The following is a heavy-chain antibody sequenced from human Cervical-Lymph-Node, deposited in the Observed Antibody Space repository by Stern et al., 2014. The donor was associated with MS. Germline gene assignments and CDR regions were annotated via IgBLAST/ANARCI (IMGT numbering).Heavy chain of an antibody. D-gene: IGHD1-26*01. CDR1: GGSISSSGYY. V-gene: IGHV4-61*02. CDR3: ATTRWDLFTWNWFDP. Sequence: VQLVESGPGLVKPSQTLSLTCTVSGGSISSSGYYWSWIRQPADKGLEWIGRIHDSGSTYSNPSLKSRVPISMDTAQNQFSLKLPSVTAADTAVYYCATTRWDLFTWNWFDPWGQGTLVTVSS. J-gene: IGHJ5*02. CDR2: IHDSGST.